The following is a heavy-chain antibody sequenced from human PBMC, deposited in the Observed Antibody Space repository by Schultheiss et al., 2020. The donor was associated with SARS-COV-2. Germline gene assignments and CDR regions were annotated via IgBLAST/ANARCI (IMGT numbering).Heavy chain of an antibody. CDR3: TTWMENHYGMDV. Sequence: GGSPRLSCAASGFIFSNAWMSWVRQAPGKGLEWVGRIKTKTAGGTTDHAAPVKGRFTISRDDSKNTLYLQMNSLKTEDTAVYYCTTWMENHYGMDVWGQGTTVTVSS. D-gene: IGHD5-12*01. CDR1: GFIFSNAW. CDR2: IKTKTAGGTT. J-gene: IGHJ6*02. V-gene: IGHV3-15*01.